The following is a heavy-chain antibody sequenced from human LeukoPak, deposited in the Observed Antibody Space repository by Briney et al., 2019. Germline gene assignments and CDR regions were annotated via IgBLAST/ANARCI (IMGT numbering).Heavy chain of an antibody. CDR2: IIPIFGTA. Sequence: ASVKVSCKASGGTFSSYAISWVRQAPGQGLEWMGGIIPIFGTANYAQKFQGRVTITADESTSTAYMELSSLRSEDTAVYYCARGGRGYPNWFDPWGQGTLVTVSS. CDR3: ARGGRGYPNWFDP. J-gene: IGHJ5*02. V-gene: IGHV1-69*13. D-gene: IGHD3-22*01. CDR1: GGTFSSYA.